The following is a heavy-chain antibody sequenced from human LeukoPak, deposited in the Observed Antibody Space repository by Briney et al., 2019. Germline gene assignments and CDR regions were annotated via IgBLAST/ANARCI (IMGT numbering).Heavy chain of an antibody. CDR2: ISYDGSNK. CDR1: GFTFSSFA. D-gene: IGHD4-17*01. J-gene: IGHJ4*02. V-gene: IGHV3-30-3*01. Sequence: PGRSLRLSCAASGFTFSSFAIHWVRQAPGKGLEWVALISYDGSNKYYADSVKGRFTISRDNSKNTVHLQMNSLRAEDTAVYYCAKDRDDYGDADYWGQGTLVAVSS. CDR3: AKDRDDYGDADY.